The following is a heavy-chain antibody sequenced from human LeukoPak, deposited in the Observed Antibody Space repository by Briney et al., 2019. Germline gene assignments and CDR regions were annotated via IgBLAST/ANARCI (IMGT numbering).Heavy chain of an antibody. Sequence: PSETLSLTCTVSGDTISSGGYYWSWIRQHPGKGLEWIGYIYYSGSTYYNPSLKSRVTISVDTSKNQFSLKLSSVTAADTAVYYCARDEVVAHAFDIWGQGTMVTVSS. D-gene: IGHD2-15*01. J-gene: IGHJ3*02. CDR1: GDTISSGGYY. CDR3: ARDEVVAHAFDI. V-gene: IGHV4-31*03. CDR2: IYYSGST.